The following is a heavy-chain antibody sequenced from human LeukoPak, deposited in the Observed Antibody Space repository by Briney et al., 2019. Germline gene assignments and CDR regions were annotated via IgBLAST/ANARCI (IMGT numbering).Heavy chain of an antibody. V-gene: IGHV1-2*02. CDR3: ARDGQASMEHGDY. J-gene: IGHJ4*02. CDR2: INPNSGGT. Sequence: ASVKVSCKASGYTFTGYYMHWVRQAPGQGLEWMGWINPNSGGTNYAQKVQGRVTMARDTSISTAYMELSRLRSDDTAVYYCARDGQASMEHGDYWGQGTLVTVSS. CDR1: GYTFTGYY. D-gene: IGHD2/OR15-2a*01.